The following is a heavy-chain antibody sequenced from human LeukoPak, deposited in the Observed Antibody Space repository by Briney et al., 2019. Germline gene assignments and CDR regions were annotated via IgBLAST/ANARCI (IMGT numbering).Heavy chain of an antibody. CDR3: ARDSSSWYYYYYYMDV. Sequence: PGGSLRLSCAASGFTFSSYWMSWVRQAPGKGLEWVANIKQDGSEKHYVDSVKCRFTVSRDNAKNSLYLQMNSLRAEDTAVYYCARDSSSWYYYYYYMDVWGKGTTVTVSS. D-gene: IGHD6-13*01. J-gene: IGHJ6*03. V-gene: IGHV3-7*01. CDR1: GFTFSSYW. CDR2: IKQDGSEK.